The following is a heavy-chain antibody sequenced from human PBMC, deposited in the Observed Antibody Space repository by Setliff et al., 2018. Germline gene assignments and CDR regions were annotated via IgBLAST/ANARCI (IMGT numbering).Heavy chain of an antibody. V-gene: IGHV3-7*01. J-gene: IGHJ6*03. D-gene: IGHD2-2*01. CDR1: GFTFSYYW. CDR3: ARARYCSSTSCYYYYYMDV. CDR2: IPQDGSEK. Sequence: GGSLRLSCAASGFTFSYYWMSWVRQAPGKGLEWVANIPQDGSEKYHVDSVMGRFTISRDNAKNTLYLQMNSLRAEDTAVYYCARARYCSSTSCYYYYYMDVWGKGTTVTVSS.